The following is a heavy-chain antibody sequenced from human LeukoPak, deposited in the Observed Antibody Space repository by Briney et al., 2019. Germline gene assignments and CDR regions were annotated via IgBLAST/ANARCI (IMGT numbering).Heavy chain of an antibody. CDR3: ARDAPDYYDSSGYYGY. D-gene: IGHD3-22*01. CDR1: GFTFSSYS. V-gene: IGHV3-21*01. J-gene: IGHJ4*02. Sequence: PGGSLRLSCAASGFTFSSYSMNWVRQAPGKGLEWVSSISSSSSYIYYADSVKGRFTISRDNAKNSLYLQMNSLRAEDTAVYYCARDAPDYYDSSGYYGYWGQGTLVTVSS. CDR2: ISSSSSYI.